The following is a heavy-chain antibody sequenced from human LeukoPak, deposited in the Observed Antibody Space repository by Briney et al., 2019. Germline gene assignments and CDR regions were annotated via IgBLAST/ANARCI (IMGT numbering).Heavy chain of an antibody. J-gene: IGHJ4*02. CDR3: ARRYFDY. V-gene: IGHV3-7*01. CDR2: IKQDGSEK. CDR1: GFTFSDYW. Sequence: PGGSLRLSCAASGFTFSDYWMSWVRQAPGKGLEWVANIKQDGSEKYYVDSVKGRFTISRDNAKNSLYLQMNSLRAEDTVVYYCARRYFDYWGQGTLVTVSS.